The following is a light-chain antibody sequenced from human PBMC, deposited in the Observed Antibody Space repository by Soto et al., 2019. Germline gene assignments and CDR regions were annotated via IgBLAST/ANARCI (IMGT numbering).Light chain of an antibody. V-gene: IGKV1-5*01. J-gene: IGKJ2*01. CDR3: QRYDGY. CDR2: GAS. CDR1: QNINNW. Sequence: DTQMTQSPSTLSASVGDTVTITCRARQNINNWLAWYQQKPEKVPKLLIYGASTLEDGVPSRFSGSSSGTEFTLTINSLHPDDFSTYYCQRYDGYFGQGTKLEIK.